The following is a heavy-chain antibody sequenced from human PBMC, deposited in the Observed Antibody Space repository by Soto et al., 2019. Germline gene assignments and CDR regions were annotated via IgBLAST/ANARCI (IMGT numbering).Heavy chain of an antibody. D-gene: IGHD3-22*01. J-gene: IGHJ6*02. CDR2: ISPYDGYT. V-gene: IGHV1-18*01. CDR3: ARGCYYDSSGAPNYYFYGMNV. Sequence: QVQLVQSGAEVKKPGASVKVSCKASGYTFASYGINWVRQAPGQGLEWLGWISPYDGYTHYAHILQGRVSMTTDTSTKTAYMELRSLRSDDTAMYYCARGCYYDSSGAPNYYFYGMNVWGQGTTVTVSS. CDR1: GYTFASYG.